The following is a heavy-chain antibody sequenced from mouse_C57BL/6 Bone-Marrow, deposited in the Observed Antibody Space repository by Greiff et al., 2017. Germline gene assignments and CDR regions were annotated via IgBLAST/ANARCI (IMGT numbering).Heavy chain of an antibody. J-gene: IGHJ2*01. V-gene: IGHV1-69*01. D-gene: IGHD2-3*01. CDR1: GYTFTSYW. CDR2: IDPSGSYT. Sequence: VQLQQPGAELVMPGASVKLSCKASGYTFTSYWMHWVKQRPGQGLEWIGEIDPSGSYTNYNQKFKGKSTLTVDKSSSTAYMQLSSLTSEDSAVYYCAREDDGYYPGYWGRGTTLTVSS. CDR3: AREDDGYYPGY.